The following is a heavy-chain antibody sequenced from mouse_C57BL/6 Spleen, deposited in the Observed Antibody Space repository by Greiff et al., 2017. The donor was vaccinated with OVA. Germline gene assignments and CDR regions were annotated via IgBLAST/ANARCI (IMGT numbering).Heavy chain of an antibody. CDR2: IDPEDGDT. J-gene: IGHJ3*01. Sequence: EVKLQESGAELVRPGASVKLSCTASDFNIKDYYMHWVKQRPEQGLEWIGRIDPEDGDTEYAPKFQGKATMTADTSSNPAYLQLSSLTSEDTAVYYCTPIYYDYDGFAYWGQGTLVTVSA. CDR1: DFNIKDYY. CDR3: TPIYYDYDGFAY. D-gene: IGHD2-4*01. V-gene: IGHV14-1*01.